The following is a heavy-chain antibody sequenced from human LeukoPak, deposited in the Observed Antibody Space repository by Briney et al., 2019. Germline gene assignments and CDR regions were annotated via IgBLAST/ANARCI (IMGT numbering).Heavy chain of an antibody. J-gene: IGHJ4*02. Sequence: PGGSLRLSCAASGFTFSSYWMHWVRQAPGKGLVWVSRINSDGSSTSYADSVKGRFTISRDNAKNTLYLQMNSLRAEDTAVYYCARVHRGDIVATTTDYWGQGTLVTVSS. CDR2: INSDGSST. V-gene: IGHV3-74*01. CDR1: GFTFSSYW. D-gene: IGHD5-12*01. CDR3: ARVHRGDIVATTTDY.